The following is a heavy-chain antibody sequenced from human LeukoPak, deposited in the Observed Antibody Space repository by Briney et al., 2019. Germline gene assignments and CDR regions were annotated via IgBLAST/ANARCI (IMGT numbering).Heavy chain of an antibody. CDR2: ISSDGSST. CDR3: ARGYSGSYRVDY. CDR1: GFTFSSYW. D-gene: IGHD1-26*01. Sequence: GGSLRPSCAASGFTFSSYWMHWVHQAPGKGLVWVSRISSDGSSTTYADSVKGRFTISRDNAKNTLYLQMNSLRAEDTAVYYCARGYSGSYRVDYWGQGTLVTVSS. J-gene: IGHJ4*02. V-gene: IGHV3-74*01.